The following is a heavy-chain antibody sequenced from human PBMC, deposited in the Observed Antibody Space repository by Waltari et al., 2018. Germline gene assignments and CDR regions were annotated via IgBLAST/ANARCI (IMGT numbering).Heavy chain of an antibody. Sequence: QVQLQESGPGLVKPSETLSLTCTVSGGSISSYYWSWIRQPAGKGLEWIGRIYTSGSTNYNPALKSRVTMSVDTSKNQFSLKLSSVTAADTAVYYCARDRMVPNHSNWFDPWGQGTLVTVSS. D-gene: IGHD3-10*01. J-gene: IGHJ5*02. CDR3: ARDRMVPNHSNWFDP. V-gene: IGHV4-4*07. CDR1: GGSISSYY. CDR2: IYTSGST.